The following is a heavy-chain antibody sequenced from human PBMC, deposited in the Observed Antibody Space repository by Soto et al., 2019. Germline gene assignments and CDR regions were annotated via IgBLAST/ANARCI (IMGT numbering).Heavy chain of an antibody. D-gene: IGHD1-1*01. J-gene: IGHJ6*02. CDR1: GYTFTSYA. CDR2: INAGNGNT. CDR3: ARIRTGTPQYYYYYYGMDV. Sequence: RASVKVSCKASGYTFTSYAMHWVRQAPGQRLEWMGWINAGNGNTKYSQKFQGRVTITRDTSASTAYMELSSLRSEDTAVYYCARIRTGTPQYYYYYYGMDVWSQGTTVTVSS. V-gene: IGHV1-3*01.